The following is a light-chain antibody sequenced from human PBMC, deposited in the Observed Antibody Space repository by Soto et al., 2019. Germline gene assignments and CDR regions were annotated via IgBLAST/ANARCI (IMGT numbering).Light chain of an antibody. J-gene: IGLJ2*01. Sequence: YELTQPPSVSVAPGKTARITCGGNNIGSKSVHWYQQKPGQAPVLVIYYDSDRPSGIPERFSDSNSGNTATLTISRVEAGDEADYYCQVWDSSSDHVVFGGGTKLTVL. CDR2: YDS. CDR1: NIGSKS. CDR3: QVWDSSSDHVV. V-gene: IGLV3-21*04.